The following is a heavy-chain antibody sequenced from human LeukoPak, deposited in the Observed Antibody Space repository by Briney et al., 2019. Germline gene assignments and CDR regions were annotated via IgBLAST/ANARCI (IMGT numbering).Heavy chain of an antibody. D-gene: IGHD2-2*03. V-gene: IGHV4-61*02. CDR2: IYTSGST. CDR1: RGSISSGSYY. Sequence: SQSLSLTCTVPRGSISSGSYYWSWIRQPAGKGLEWIGRIYTSGSTNYNPSLKSRVTISVDTSKNQFSLKLSSVTAADTAVYYCARDKLDIVVVPGRESYFYYYYYMDVWGKGTTVTISS. J-gene: IGHJ6*03. CDR3: ARDKLDIVVVPGRESYFYYYYYMDV.